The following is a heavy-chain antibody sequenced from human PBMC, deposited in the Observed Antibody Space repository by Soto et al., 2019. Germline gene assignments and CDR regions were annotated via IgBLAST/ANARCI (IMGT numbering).Heavy chain of an antibody. Sequence: PGGSLRLSCAASGFTFTNAWMSWVRQAPGKGLEWVGRIKRETDGGTTDYAAPVKGRFTISRDDSRNTLYLQMNNLKTDDTALNYCTTAATTVTTIDYWGQGTLVTVSS. V-gene: IGHV3-15*01. J-gene: IGHJ4*02. CDR1: GFTFTNAW. CDR3: TTAATTVTTIDY. CDR2: IKRETDGGTT. D-gene: IGHD4-17*01.